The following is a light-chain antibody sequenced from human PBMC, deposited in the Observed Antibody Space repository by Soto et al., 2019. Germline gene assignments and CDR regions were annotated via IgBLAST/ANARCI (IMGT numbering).Light chain of an antibody. CDR1: QDINIY. Sequence: DIQMTQSPSSLFASVGDRVTITCQATQDINIYLNWYQQKPGKAPNLLIYGASSLQTGVPSRFSGSGSGTDFTLTISSLQPEDFATYYCQQSSSPLWGTCGQGTKVDIK. V-gene: IGKV1-39*01. CDR2: GAS. CDR3: QQSSSPLWGT. J-gene: IGKJ1*01.